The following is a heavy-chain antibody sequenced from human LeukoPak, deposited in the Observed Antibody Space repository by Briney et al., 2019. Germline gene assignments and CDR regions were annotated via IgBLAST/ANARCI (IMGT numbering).Heavy chain of an antibody. CDR2: IYYGGNT. V-gene: IGHV4-59*01. CDR3: ARVGFTSSWQDFDY. Sequence: PSETLSLTCNVSGGSLTDYYWTWIRQPPGKGLEWIGSIYYGGNTNYNPSLKSRVTISVDTSKNQFSLKLSSVTAADTAVYFCARVGFTSSWQDFDYWGQGALVTVSS. D-gene: IGHD6-13*01. J-gene: IGHJ4*02. CDR1: GGSLTDYY.